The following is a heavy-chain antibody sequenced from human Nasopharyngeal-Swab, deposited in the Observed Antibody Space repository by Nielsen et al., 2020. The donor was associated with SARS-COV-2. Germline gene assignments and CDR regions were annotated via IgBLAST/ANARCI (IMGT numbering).Heavy chain of an antibody. Sequence: GGSLRLSCVASGFVLSNHCMHWVRQAPDKGLEWVALIWYDGSNKNYADSVKGRFTISRDDSKNTGYLQMNSLRAEDTAVYYCARTFNLRGIAEAGNVGDLWGLGTMVIVSS. CDR2: IWYDGSNK. J-gene: IGHJ3*01. V-gene: IGHV3-33*01. CDR3: ARTFNLRGIAEAGNVGDL. D-gene: IGHD6-19*01. CDR1: GFVLSNHC.